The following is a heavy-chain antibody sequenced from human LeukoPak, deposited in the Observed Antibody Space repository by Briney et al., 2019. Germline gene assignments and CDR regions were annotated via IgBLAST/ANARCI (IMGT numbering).Heavy chain of an antibody. CDR1: GESISGYH. CDR3: ARFRGAGYSSSWYSPRGYYYMDV. D-gene: IGHD6-13*01. V-gene: IGHV4-34*01. CDR2: INHSGST. J-gene: IGHJ6*03. Sequence: PSETLSLTCAVYGESISGYHWSWTRQPPGKGLEWIGEINHSGSTSYSPSLKSRVTISVDTSTNQFSLRLTSVTAADTAVYYCARFRGAGYSSSWYSPRGYYYMDVWGKGTTVTVSS.